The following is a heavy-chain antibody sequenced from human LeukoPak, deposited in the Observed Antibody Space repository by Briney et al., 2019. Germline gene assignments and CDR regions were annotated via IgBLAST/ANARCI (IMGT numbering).Heavy chain of an antibody. V-gene: IGHV1-2*02. D-gene: IGHD2-2*01. J-gene: IGHJ4*02. CDR2: INPNSGGT. CDR3: ASFCSSTSCYVGGDYFDY. CDR1: GYTFTGYY. Sequence: GASVKVSCKASGYTFTGYYMHWVRQAPGQGLEWMGWINPNSGGTNYAQKFQGRVTMTRDTSISTAYMELSGLRSDDTAVYYCASFCSSTSCYVGGDYFDYWGQGTLVTVSS.